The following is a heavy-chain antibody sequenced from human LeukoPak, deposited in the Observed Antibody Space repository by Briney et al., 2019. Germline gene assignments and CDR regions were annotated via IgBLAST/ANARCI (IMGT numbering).Heavy chain of an antibody. J-gene: IGHJ5*02. CDR3: ARYSNSNWFDP. Sequence: SETLSLTCTVSGGSISSSSYYWGWIRQPPGKGLEWIGSIYYSGSTCYNPSLKSRVTISVDTSKNQFSLKLSSVTAADTAVYYCARYSNSNWFDPWGQGTLVTVSS. CDR2: IYYSGST. CDR1: GGSISSSSYY. V-gene: IGHV4-39*01. D-gene: IGHD4-11*01.